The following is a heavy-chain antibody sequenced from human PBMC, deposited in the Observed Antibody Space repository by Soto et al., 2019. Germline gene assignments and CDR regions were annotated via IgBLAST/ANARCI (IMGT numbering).Heavy chain of an antibody. CDR3: AKRSYYDNSGYSYFDS. V-gene: IGHV3-23*01. D-gene: IGHD3-22*01. Sequence: EVQLLESGGGLVEPGGSLRLSCAASGFPFSSYTMGWVRQAPGMGLEWISVIGGSDGTTAYADSVKGRFTISRGNSKNTLFLQMNSLRAEDTAVYYCAKRSYYDNSGYSYFDSWGQGTLVTGSS. CDR1: GFPFSSYT. CDR2: IGGSDGTT. J-gene: IGHJ4*02.